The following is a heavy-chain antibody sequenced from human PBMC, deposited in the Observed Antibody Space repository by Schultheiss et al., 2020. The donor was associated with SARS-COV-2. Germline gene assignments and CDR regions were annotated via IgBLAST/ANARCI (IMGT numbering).Heavy chain of an antibody. V-gene: IGHV3-30*03. D-gene: IGHD2-2*01. CDR1: GFTFSSYG. CDR2: ISYDGSNK. J-gene: IGHJ6*02. CDR3: AREEQDCSSTSCAPDYYYYGMDV. Sequence: GGSLRLSCAASGFTFSSYGMHWVRQAPGKGLEWVAVISYDGSNKYYADSVKGRFTISRDNSKNTLYLQMNSLRAEDTAVYYCAREEQDCSSTSCAPDYYYYGMDVWGQGTTVTVSS.